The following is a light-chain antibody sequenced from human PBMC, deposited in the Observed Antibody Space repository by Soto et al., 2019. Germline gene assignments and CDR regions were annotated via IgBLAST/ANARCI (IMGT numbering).Light chain of an antibody. V-gene: IGLV2-14*03. CDR2: DVS. CDR3: SSHTSSSTVV. J-gene: IGLJ3*02. CDR1: SSDVGGYNY. Sequence: HSALTQPASVSGSPGQSITISCTGTSSDVGGYNYVSWYQQHPGKAPKLMIYDVSYRPSGVSNRFSGSKSGNTASLTISGLQADDEADYYCSSHTSSSTVVFGGGTKLTVL.